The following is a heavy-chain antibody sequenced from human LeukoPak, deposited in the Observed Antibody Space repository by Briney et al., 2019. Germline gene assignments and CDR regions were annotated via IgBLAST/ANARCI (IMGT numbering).Heavy chain of an antibody. CDR3: ARTSTDIVVLPAAWGFDY. J-gene: IGHJ4*02. Sequence: SVKVSCKASGGTFSSYAISWVRQAPGQGLEWMGRIIPILGIANYAQKFQGRVTITADKSTSTAYMELNSLRSEDTAVYYCARTSTDIVVLPAAWGFDYWGQGTLVTVSS. D-gene: IGHD2-2*01. CDR1: GGTFSSYA. CDR2: IIPILGIA. V-gene: IGHV1-69*04.